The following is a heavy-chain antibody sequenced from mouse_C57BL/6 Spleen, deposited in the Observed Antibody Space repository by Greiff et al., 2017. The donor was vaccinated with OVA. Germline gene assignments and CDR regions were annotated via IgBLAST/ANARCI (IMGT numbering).Heavy chain of an antibody. CDR2: IRRKSSNYAT. J-gene: IGHJ2*01. CDR1: GFTFNTYA. CDR3: VRDSHYDYFDY. V-gene: IGHV10-3*01. Sequence: EVKVVESGGGLVQPKGSLKLSCAASGFTFNTYAMHWVRQAPGQGLEWVARIRRKSSNYATYYADSVKDRFTISRDDSQSMLYLQMNNLKTEDTAMYYCVRDSHYDYFDYWGQGTTLTVSS. D-gene: IGHD2-4*01.